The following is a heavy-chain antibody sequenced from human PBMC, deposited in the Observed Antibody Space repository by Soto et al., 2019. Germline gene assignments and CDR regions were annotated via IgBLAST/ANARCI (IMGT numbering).Heavy chain of an antibody. CDR2: ISYDGSNK. Sequence: PGGSLRLSCAASGFTFSSYAMHWDRQAPGKGLEWVAVISYDGSNKYYADSVKGRFTISRDNSKNTLYLQMNSLRAEDTAVYYCARGRQYCSSWLDYWGQGTLVAVSS. J-gene: IGHJ4*02. CDR1: GFTFSSYA. D-gene: IGHD6-13*01. V-gene: IGHV3-30-3*01. CDR3: ARGRQYCSSWLDY.